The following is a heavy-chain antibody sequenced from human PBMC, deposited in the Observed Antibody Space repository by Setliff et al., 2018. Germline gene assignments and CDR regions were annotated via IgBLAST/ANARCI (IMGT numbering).Heavy chain of an antibody. J-gene: IGHJ6*03. D-gene: IGHD3-22*01. CDR1: GFTFSSFG. CDR3: ARLALTGYDSSGYYYALDYYYYMDV. V-gene: IGHV3-33*01. Sequence: PGGSLRLSCVASGFTFSSFGMHWVRQAPGKGLEWVAAVWYDGSNKDSADSVKGRFTISRDNSKNTLYLQMNSLRADDTAVYYCARLALTGYDSSGYYYALDYYYYMDVWGKGTTVTVSS. CDR2: VWYDGSNK.